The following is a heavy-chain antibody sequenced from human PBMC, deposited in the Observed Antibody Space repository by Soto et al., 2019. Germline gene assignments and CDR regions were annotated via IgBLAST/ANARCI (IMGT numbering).Heavy chain of an antibody. CDR2: IYYSGST. V-gene: IGHV4-30-4*01. D-gene: IGHD3-3*01. CDR1: GGSISSGDYY. J-gene: IGHJ6*02. CDR3: ARDLTIFGRYGMDV. Sequence: PSETLSLTCTVSGGSISSGDYYWSWIRQPPGKGLEWIGYIYYSGSTYYNPSLKSRVTISVDTSKNQFSLKLSSVTAADTAVYYCARDLTIFGRYGMDVWGQGTTLTVSS.